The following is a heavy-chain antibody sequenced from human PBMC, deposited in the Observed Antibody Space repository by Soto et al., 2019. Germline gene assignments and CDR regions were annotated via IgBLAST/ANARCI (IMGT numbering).Heavy chain of an antibody. Sequence: QVQLVQSGAEVKKPGSSVKVSCKASGGAFNKFAITWVRQAPGQGLEWMGAIIPFFSTPNYAQRLQGRVTITADESTSTSYRELSSLRYEDTAIYYCARDRVMRGNSYCYGMDVWGQGTTVTVSS. CDR3: ARDRVMRGNSYCYGMDV. D-gene: IGHD3-10*01. V-gene: IGHV1-69*12. CDR1: GGAFNKFA. J-gene: IGHJ6*02. CDR2: IIPFFSTP.